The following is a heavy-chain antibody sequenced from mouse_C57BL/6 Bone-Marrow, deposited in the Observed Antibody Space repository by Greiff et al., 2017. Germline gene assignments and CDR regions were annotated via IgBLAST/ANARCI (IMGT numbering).Heavy chain of an antibody. D-gene: IGHD2-3*01. J-gene: IGHJ2*01. Sequence: VQLQQSGAELVRPGASVTLSCKASGYTFTDYDMHWVKQTPVHGLEWIGPIDPETGGTAYNQKFKGKAILTADKSSSTAYMELRSLTSEDSAVYYCTRLLNGYSYYFDYWGQGTTLTVSS. CDR3: TRLLNGYSYYFDY. CDR2: IDPETGGT. CDR1: GYTFTDYD. V-gene: IGHV1-15*01.